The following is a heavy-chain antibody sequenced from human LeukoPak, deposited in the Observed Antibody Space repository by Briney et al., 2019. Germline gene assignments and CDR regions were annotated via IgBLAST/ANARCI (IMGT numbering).Heavy chain of an antibody. Sequence: SETLSLTXTVSGGSISSYYWSWIRQPAGKGLEWIWRIYTSGSTNYNPSLKSRVTMSVDTSKNQFSLKLSSVTAADTAVYYCARVGPMYYDFWSAYPPYYYYMDVWGKGTTVTVSS. V-gene: IGHV4-4*07. CDR1: GGSISSYY. D-gene: IGHD3-3*01. J-gene: IGHJ6*03. CDR3: ARVGPMYYDFWSAYPPYYYYMDV. CDR2: IYTSGST.